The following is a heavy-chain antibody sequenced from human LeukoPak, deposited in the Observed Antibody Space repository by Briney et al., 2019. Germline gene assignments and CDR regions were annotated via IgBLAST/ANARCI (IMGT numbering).Heavy chain of an antibody. D-gene: IGHD6-6*01. CDR1: GGSISSYY. J-gene: IGHJ6*02. Sequence: SETLSLTCTVSGGSISSYYWSWIRQPPGKGLEWIGYIYYSGSTNYNPSLKSRVTISVDTSKNQFSLKLSSVTAADTAVYYCASSSIAARPHCYYGMDVWGQGTTVTVSS. V-gene: IGHV4-59*08. CDR2: IYYSGST. CDR3: ASSSIAARPHCYYGMDV.